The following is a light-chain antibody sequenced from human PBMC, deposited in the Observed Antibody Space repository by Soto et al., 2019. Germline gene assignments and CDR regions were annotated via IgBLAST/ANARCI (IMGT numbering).Light chain of an antibody. CDR1: SSDVGGFEY. CDR3: WSHSSSGLV. J-gene: IGLJ3*02. CDR2: DVT. Sequence: QSVLSQPASVSGSPGQSITISCTGTSSDVGGFEYVSWYQHQPGKAPKLIIYDVTKRPSGVSNRFSGSKSGNTASLTISGTHAEEQGDYYCWSHSSSGLVFRGGT. V-gene: IGLV2-14*01.